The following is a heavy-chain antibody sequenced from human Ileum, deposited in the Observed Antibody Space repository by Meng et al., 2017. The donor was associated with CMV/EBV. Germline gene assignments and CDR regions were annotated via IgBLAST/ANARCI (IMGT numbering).Heavy chain of an antibody. CDR1: GFTFSSYG. CDR3: AKDDLSEAWSYYYGMYV. CDR2: IRYDGSNK. J-gene: IGHJ6*02. V-gene: IGHV3-30*02. D-gene: IGHD3/OR15-3a*01. Sequence: GESLKISCAASGFTFSSYGMHWVRQAPGKGLEWVAFIRYDGSNKYYADSVKGRFTISRDNSKNTLYLQMNSLRAEDTAVYYCAKDDLSEAWSYYYGMYVWGQGTTVTVSS.